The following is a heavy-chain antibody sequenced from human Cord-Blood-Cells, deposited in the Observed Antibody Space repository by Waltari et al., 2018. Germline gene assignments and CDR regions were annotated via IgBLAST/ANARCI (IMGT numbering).Heavy chain of an antibody. CDR2: ISGGGGST. CDR1: GFTFSSYA. J-gene: IGHJ4*02. Sequence: EVQLLESGGGLVQPGGSLRLSCAASGFTFSSYAMSWVRQAPGKGLEWVSAISGGGGSTYDAESVKGRFTISRDNSKNTLYLQLNSLRAEDTAVYYCAKDRDSGSYYYFDYWGQGTLVTVSS. D-gene: IGHD1-26*01. V-gene: IGHV3-23*01. CDR3: AKDRDSGSYYYFDY.